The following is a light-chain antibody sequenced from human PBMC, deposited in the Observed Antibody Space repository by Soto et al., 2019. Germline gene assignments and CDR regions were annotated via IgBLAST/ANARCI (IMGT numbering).Light chain of an antibody. CDR3: QQYGSSPYT. CDR2: GAS. J-gene: IGKJ2*01. Sequence: EILLTQSPGTLSLSPGERVTLSCRASQSVTYNYVAWYQQKPGQAPRLLISGASGRATGIPDRFSGSGSGAAFTLTISRLEPGDFAVYYCQQYGSSPYTFGQGTKLEI. V-gene: IGKV3-20*01. CDR1: QSVTYNY.